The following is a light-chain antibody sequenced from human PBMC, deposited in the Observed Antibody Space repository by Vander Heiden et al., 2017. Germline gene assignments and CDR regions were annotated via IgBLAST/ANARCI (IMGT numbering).Light chain of an antibody. CDR2: ENN. Sequence: QFVFTQPPSVSAAPGQKVNISCSGSSSDIGNHYISWYPQVPGTAPKVLIYENNKRPSGIPDRFSGSKSGTSATLGITGLQAGDEADYYCGTWDNSLSAGQVFGTGTRVTVL. CDR1: SSDIGNHY. J-gene: IGLJ1*01. CDR3: GTWDNSLSAGQV. V-gene: IGLV1-51*01.